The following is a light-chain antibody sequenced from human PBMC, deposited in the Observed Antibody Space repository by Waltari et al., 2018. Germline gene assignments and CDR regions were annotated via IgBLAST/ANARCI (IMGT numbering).Light chain of an antibody. CDR1: NSNIGSNI. CDR3: ATWDDSLKGVV. V-gene: IGLV1-44*01. CDR2: NNN. Sequence: QPVVTQPPSASATPGQRVTNSFRGSNSNIGSNIVHWYQQLPGTAPKLLIYNNNQRPSGVPDRVSGSKSGTSASLAISGLQSEDEADYFCATWDDSLKGVVFGGGTKLTVL. J-gene: IGLJ3*02.